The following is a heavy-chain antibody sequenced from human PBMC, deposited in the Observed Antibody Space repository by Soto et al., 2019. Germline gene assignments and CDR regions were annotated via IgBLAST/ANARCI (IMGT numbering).Heavy chain of an antibody. CDR1: GFTFSSFG. CDR3: GPDASYYILWSGYYPSRNGMDV. J-gene: IGHJ6*02. V-gene: IGHV3-33*01. D-gene: IGHD3-3*01. CDR2: IWYDGSKK. Sequence: QVQVVESGGGVVQPGRSLRLSCAASGFTFSSFGMHWVRQAPGKGLEWVSLIWYDGSKKSYGDSVKGRFTISRDNSRNSVYLQMNSLEADDTAVYYCGPDASYYILWSGYYPSRNGMDVWGQGTTVTVSS.